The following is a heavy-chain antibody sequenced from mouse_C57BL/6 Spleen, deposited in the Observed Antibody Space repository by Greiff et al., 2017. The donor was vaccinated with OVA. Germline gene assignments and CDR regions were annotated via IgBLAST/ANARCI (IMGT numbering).Heavy chain of an antibody. D-gene: IGHD1-1*01. Sequence: QVQLQQSGAELVKPGASVKISCKASGYAFSGYWMNWVKQRPGKGLEWIGQIYPGDGDTNYNGKFKGKATLTADKSSSTAYMQLSSLTSEASAVYFCARPDYVSSYYFDYWGQGTTLTVSS. CDR1: GYAFSGYW. J-gene: IGHJ2*01. CDR2: IYPGDGDT. CDR3: ARPDYVSSYYFDY. V-gene: IGHV1-80*01.